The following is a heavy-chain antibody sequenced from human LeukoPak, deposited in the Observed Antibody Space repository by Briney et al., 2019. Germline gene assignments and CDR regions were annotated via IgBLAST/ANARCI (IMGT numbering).Heavy chain of an antibody. J-gene: IGHJ3*02. Sequence: SVKVSCKASGFTFTSSAMQWVRQARGQRLEWIGWIVVGRGNTNYAQKFQERVTITRDMSTSTAYMELSSLRSEDTAVYYCAAVGSRSGEYYYDSSGYDAFDIWGQGTMVTVSS. CDR2: IVVGRGNT. CDR3: AAVGSRSGEYYYDSSGYDAFDI. D-gene: IGHD3-22*01. CDR1: GFTFTSSA. V-gene: IGHV1-58*02.